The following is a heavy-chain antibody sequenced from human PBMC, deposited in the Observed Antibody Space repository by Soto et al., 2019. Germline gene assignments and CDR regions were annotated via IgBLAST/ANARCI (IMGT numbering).Heavy chain of an antibody. CDR3: VRTYYLLTGYWFSTYYYGMDV. V-gene: IGHV2-26*01. CDR2: IFSNDEK. J-gene: IGHJ6*02. Sequence: SGPTLVNPTETLTLTCTVSGFSLSNARMGVSWIRQPPGKALEWLAHIFSNDEKSYSTSLKSRLTISKDTSKSQVVLTMTNMDPVDTATYYCVRTYYLLTGYWFSTYYYGMDVWGQGTTVTVSS. CDR1: GFSLSNARMG. D-gene: IGHD3-9*01.